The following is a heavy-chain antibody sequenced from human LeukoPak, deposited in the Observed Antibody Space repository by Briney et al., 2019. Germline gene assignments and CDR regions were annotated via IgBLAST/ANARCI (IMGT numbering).Heavy chain of an antibody. CDR3: AKGNPRPD. CDR1: GFTFSTYE. J-gene: IGHJ4*02. Sequence: PVGSLGLSCAASGFTFSTYEMNWFRQAPGKGPEWIAYTRSGGDKTNYAGSVKGRFTISRDDATNSLYLQMNSLRVEDTAVYYCAKGNPRPDWGQGTLVTVSS. D-gene: IGHD6-25*01. CDR2: TRSGGDKT. V-gene: IGHV3-48*03.